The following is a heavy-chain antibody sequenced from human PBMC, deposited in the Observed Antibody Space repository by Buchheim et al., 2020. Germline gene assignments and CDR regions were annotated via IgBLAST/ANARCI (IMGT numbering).Heavy chain of an antibody. CDR3: ARAGVFGVVIIMDYYGMDV. CDR2: INAGNGNT. Sequence: QVQLVQSGAEVKKPGASVKVSCKASGYTFTSYAMHWVRQAPGQRLEWMGWINAGNGNTKYSQKFQGRVTIPRDTSASTAYMELSSLRSEDTAVYYCARAGVFGVVIIMDYYGMDVWGQGTT. V-gene: IGHV1-3*01. J-gene: IGHJ6*02. CDR1: GYTFTSYA. D-gene: IGHD3-3*01.